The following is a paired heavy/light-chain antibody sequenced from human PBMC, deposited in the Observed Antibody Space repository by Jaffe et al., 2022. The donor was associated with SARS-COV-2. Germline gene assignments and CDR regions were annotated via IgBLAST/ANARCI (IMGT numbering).Heavy chain of an antibody. Sequence: QVHLQESGPGLVKPSETLSLTCIVSGGSISDDYWSWVRQSPGKGLEWIGYIFDSGSTNYNPSLRSRVTLSMDTSKNHFSLKLTSVTAADTAVYFCARVVGRDAYKWAVGVYYFDFWGQGLLVTVSS. V-gene: IGHV4-59*01. D-gene: IGHD1-1*01. CDR1: GGSISDDY. CDR3: ARVVGRDAYKWAVGVYYFDF. J-gene: IGHJ4*02. CDR2: IFDSGST.
Light chain of an antibody. V-gene: IGLV1-51*01. J-gene: IGLJ3*02. CDR1: SSNIGSNY. CDR3: GTWDSSLSAWV. CDR2: DNN. Sequence: QSVLTQPPSVSAAPGQKVTISCSGNSSNIGSNYVSWYQQFPGTAPKFLIYDNNKRPSGIPDRFSGSKSGTSVTLDITGLQTGDEADYYCGTWDSSLSAWVFGGGTRLTVL.